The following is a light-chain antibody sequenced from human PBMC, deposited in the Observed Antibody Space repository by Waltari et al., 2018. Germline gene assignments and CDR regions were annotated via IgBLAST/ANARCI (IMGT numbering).Light chain of an antibody. CDR3: QVWDDVTDSGV. J-gene: IGLJ3*02. V-gene: IGLV3-21*04. CDR1: NIGSKS. CDR2: FDS. Sequence: YVLTQPPSVSVDPGKTARLTCGGDNIGSKSVNWYQQKPGQAPVLGMFFDSDRPSESPERFSGSNSGNTATLTISWVEAGDEADYHCQVWDDVTDSGVFGGGTKLTVL.